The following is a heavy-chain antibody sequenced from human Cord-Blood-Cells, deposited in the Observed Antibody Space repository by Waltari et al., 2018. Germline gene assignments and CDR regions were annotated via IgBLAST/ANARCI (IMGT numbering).Heavy chain of an antibody. D-gene: IGHD3-10*01. CDR3: ASVMVRGVLSDY. CDR1: GGSFSGYY. V-gene: IGHV4-34*01. CDR2: INHSGST. Sequence: QVQLQQWGAGLLKPSETLSLTCAVYGGSFSGYYCSWIRQPPGKGLEWIGEINHSGSTNYNPSLKSRVTISVDTSKNQFSLKLSSVTAADTAVYYCASVMVRGVLSDYWGQGTLVTVSS. J-gene: IGHJ4*02.